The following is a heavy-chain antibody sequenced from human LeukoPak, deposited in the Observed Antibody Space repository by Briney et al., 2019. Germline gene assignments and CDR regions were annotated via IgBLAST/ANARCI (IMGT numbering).Heavy chain of an antibody. CDR1: GGSISSYY. J-gene: IGHJ5*02. V-gene: IGHV4-59*01. CDR3: ARVMPNYDFWSGYLNWFDP. D-gene: IGHD3-3*01. CDR2: IYYSGST. Sequence: KTSETLSLTCTVSGGSISSYYWSWIRQPPGKGLEWIGYIYYSGSTNYNPSLKSRVTISVDTSKNQFSLKLSSVIAADTAVYYCARVMPNYDFWSGYLNWFDPWGQGTLVTVSS.